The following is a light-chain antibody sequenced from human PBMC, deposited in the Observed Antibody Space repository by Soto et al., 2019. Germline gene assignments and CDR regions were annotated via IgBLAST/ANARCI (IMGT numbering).Light chain of an antibody. CDR1: QSLFYSYNNYNY. CDR3: QEYLNSRPA. CDR2: WAS. J-gene: IGKJ1*01. Sequence: LLLTPSPYSLSVSLGARATINCKSSQSLFYSYNNYNYLAWYQQKPGQPPKVLIYWASTRASGVPDRFSGSGSGTEFTLTISSLQAEDVAVYYCQEYLNSRPAFGPGTKVDIK. V-gene: IGKV4-1*01.